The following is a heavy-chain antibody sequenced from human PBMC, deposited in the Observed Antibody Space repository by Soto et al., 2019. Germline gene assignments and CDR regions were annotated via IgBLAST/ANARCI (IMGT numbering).Heavy chain of an antibody. CDR1: GFTFSSYA. CDR2: ISYDGSNK. Sequence: GGSLRLSCAASGFTFSSYAMHWVRQAPGKGLEWVAVISYDGSNKYYADSVKGRFTISRDNSKNTLYLQMNSLRAEDTAVYYWAREAHLVSPNFDCWGQGILVTVAS. V-gene: IGHV3-30-3*01. CDR3: AREAHLVSPNFDC. J-gene: IGHJ4*02.